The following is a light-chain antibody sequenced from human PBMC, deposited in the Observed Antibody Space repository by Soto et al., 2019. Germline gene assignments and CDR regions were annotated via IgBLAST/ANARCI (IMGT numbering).Light chain of an antibody. CDR2: DVN. J-gene: IGLJ2*01. CDR3: TSWTNSTTMI. Sequence: QSALTQPASVSGSPGQSITISCTGTSSDIGAYNFVSWYQQHPGKAPKLMLYDVNIRPSGVSNRFSGSKSGNTASLTLSGLQAEDEADYYGTSWTNSTTMIFGGGTKLTVL. CDR1: SSDIGAYNF. V-gene: IGLV2-14*03.